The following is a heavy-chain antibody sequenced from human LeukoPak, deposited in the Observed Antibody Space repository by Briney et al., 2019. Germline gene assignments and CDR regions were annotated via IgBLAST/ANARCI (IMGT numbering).Heavy chain of an antibody. J-gene: IGHJ4*02. Sequence: ASVKVSCKASGGTFSSYAISWVRQAPGQGLEWMGGIIPIFGTANYAQKFQGRVTITADESTSTAYMELSSLRSEDTAVYYCARDGDSSSAFDFDYWGQGTLVTVSS. V-gene: IGHV1-69*01. CDR3: ARDGDSSSAFDFDY. CDR1: GGTFSSYA. D-gene: IGHD6-6*01. CDR2: IIPIFGTA.